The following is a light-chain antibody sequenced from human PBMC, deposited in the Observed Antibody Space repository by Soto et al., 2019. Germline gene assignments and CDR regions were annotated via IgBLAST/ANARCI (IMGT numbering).Light chain of an antibody. CDR1: SGSVSTSYY. V-gene: IGLV8-61*01. J-gene: IGLJ7*01. CDR2: RTN. CDR3: VLYMGSGISV. Sequence: QAVVTQEPSFSVSPGGTVTLTCGLSSGSVSTSYYPSWYQQTPGQAPRTLIYRTNTRSSGVPARFSGSILGNKAALTITGAQADDESDYYCVLYMGSGISVFGGGTQLT.